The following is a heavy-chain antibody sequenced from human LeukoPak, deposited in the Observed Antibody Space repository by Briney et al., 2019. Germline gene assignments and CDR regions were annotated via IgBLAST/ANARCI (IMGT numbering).Heavy chain of an antibody. CDR2: IYYSGST. D-gene: IGHD3-22*01. J-gene: IGHJ4*02. V-gene: IGHV4-59*12. CDR3: ARGPRKNYYDSSGAGYYFDY. CDR1: GGSISSYY. Sequence: ASETLSLTCTVSGGSISSYYWSWIRQPPGKGLEWIGYIYYSGSTNYNPSLKSRVTISVDTSKNQFSLKLSSVTAADTAVYYCARGPRKNYYDSSGAGYYFDYWGQGTLVTVSS.